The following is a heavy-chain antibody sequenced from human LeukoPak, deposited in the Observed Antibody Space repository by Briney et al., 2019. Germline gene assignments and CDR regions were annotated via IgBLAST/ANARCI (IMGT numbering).Heavy chain of an antibody. V-gene: IGHV4-38-2*02. CDR3: ARTTEGYCRGRSCYSYYYYMDV. CDR1: GYSISSGYL. J-gene: IGHJ6*03. CDR2: IYYSGST. D-gene: IGHD2-15*01. Sequence: SETLSLTCTVSGYSISSGYLWGWIRQPPGKGLEWIGYIYYSGSTNYNPSLKSRVTISVDTSKNQFSLKLSSVTAADTAVYYCARTTEGYCRGRSCYSYYYYMDVWGKGTTVTVSS.